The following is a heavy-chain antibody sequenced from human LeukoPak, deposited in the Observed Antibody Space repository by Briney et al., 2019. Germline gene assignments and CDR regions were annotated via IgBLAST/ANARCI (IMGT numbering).Heavy chain of an antibody. Sequence: PSETLSLTCAVYGGSFSGHYWTWIRQPPGKWLEWIGEINHSGSTNYNPSLKSRVTISVDTSKNQFSLKVSSVTAADTAVYYCARVKDPGGYYYYYYMDIWGKGNTVTVSS. V-gene: IGHV4-34*01. CDR3: ARVKDPGGYYYYYYMDI. CDR1: GGSFSGHY. J-gene: IGHJ6*03. D-gene: IGHD3-16*01. CDR2: INHSGST.